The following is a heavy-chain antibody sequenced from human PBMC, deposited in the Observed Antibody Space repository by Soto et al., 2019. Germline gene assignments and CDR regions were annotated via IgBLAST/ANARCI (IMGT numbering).Heavy chain of an antibody. CDR2: IYSSGTT. CDR3: ARDTIALFDS. D-gene: IGHD2-15*01. Sequence: PSETLSLTCPISDGSVISGSYYWTWIRQPPGKGLEWIGYIYSSGTTLYNPSLKSRVFISADTSMNQFALKLRSVTAADTAVYYCARDTIALFDSWGQGTLVTVSS. V-gene: IGHV4-61*01. J-gene: IGHJ4*02. CDR1: DGSVISGSYY.